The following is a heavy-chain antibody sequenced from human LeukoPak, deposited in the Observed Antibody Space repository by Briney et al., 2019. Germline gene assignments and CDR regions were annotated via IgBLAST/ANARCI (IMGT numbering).Heavy chain of an antibody. CDR2: ISGSGGST. CDR3: AKGSGRYCSGGSCYSVY. CDR1: GFTFSSYS. Sequence: GGSLRLSCAASGFTFSSYSMSWVRQAPGKGLEWVSAISGSGGSTYYADPVKRRFTISRDNSKNTLYLQMNSLRAEDTAVYYCAKGSGRYCSGGSCYSVYWGQGTLVTVSS. V-gene: IGHV3-23*01. J-gene: IGHJ4*02. D-gene: IGHD2-15*01.